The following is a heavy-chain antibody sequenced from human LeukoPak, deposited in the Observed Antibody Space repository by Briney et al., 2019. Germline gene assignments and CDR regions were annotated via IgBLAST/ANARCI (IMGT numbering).Heavy chain of an antibody. CDR1: GGSISSYY. J-gene: IGHJ4*02. V-gene: IGHV4-34*01. CDR3: ATTYSSGWYRGDY. CDR2: INHSGST. D-gene: IGHD6-19*01. Sequence: SETLSLTCTVSGGSISSYYWSWIRQPPGKGLEWIGEINHSGSTNYNPSLKSRVTISVDTSKNQFSLKLSSVTAADTAVYYCATTYSSGWYRGDYWGQGTLVTVSS.